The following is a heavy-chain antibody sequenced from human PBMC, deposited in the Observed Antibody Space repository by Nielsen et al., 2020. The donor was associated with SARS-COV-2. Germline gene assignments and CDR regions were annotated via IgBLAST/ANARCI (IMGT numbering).Heavy chain of an antibody. D-gene: IGHD3-22*01. V-gene: IGHV3-9*01. CDR3: AKWGGIDYYDSSGYLDY. J-gene: IGHJ4*02. Sequence: SLKISCAASGFTFDDYAMHWVRQVPGKGLEWVSGISWNSGSIGYADSVKGRFTISRDNAKNSLYLQMNSLRAEDTALYYCAKWGGIDYYDSSGYLDYWGQGTLVTVSS. CDR2: ISWNSGSI. CDR1: GFTFDDYA.